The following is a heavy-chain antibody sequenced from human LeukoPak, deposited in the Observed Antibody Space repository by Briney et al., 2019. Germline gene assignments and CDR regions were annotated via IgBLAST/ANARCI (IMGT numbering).Heavy chain of an antibody. Sequence: PSETLSLTCTVSGGSISSYYWSWIRQPPGKGLEWIGYIYYSGSTNYNPSLKSRVTISVDTSKNQFSLKLNSVTAADTAVYYCARQLGQQLVLGSYYYMDVWGKGTTVTVSS. CDR1: GGSISSYY. CDR3: ARQLGQQLVLGSYYYMDV. J-gene: IGHJ6*03. D-gene: IGHD6-13*01. CDR2: IYYSGST. V-gene: IGHV4-59*08.